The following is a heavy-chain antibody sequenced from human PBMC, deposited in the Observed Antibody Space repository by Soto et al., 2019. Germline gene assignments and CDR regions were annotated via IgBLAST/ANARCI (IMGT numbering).Heavy chain of an antibody. CDR1: GFTFSSYA. CDR2: VSGSGVST. V-gene: IGHV3-23*01. CDR3: AKGRSSSWFPTANWFDP. D-gene: IGHD6-13*01. J-gene: IGHJ5*02. Sequence: EVQLLESGGGLVQSGGSLRLSCAASGFTFSSYAMSWVRQAPGKGLGWVSAVSGSGVSTYYADSVKGRFTISRDNSKNTLYLQMNSLRAEDTAVYYCAKGRSSSWFPTANWFDPWGQGTLVTVSS.